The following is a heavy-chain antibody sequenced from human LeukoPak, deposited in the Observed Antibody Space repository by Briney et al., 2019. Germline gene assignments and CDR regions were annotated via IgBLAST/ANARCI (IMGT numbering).Heavy chain of an antibody. CDR3: ARSYCSGGSCYHFDY. Sequence: SQTLSLTCAISGDSVPSKGAAWNWIRQSPSRGLEWLGRTYYRSKWSNDYALSVKSQIAINPDTSKNQFSLQLTSVTPEDPAIYYCARSYCSGGSCYHFDYWGQGILVTVSS. CDR2: TYYRSKWSN. J-gene: IGHJ4*02. D-gene: IGHD2-15*01. CDR1: GDSVPSKGAA. V-gene: IGHV6-1*01.